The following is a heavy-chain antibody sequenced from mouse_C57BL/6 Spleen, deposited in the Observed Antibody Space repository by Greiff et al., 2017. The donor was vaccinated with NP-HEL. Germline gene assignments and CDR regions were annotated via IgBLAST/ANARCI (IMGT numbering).Heavy chain of an antibody. CDR1: GYSITSGYY. CDR2: ISYDGSN. D-gene: IGHD2-1*01. V-gene: IGHV3-6*01. Sequence: EVQLQESGPGLVKPSQSLSLTCSVTGYSITSGYYWNWIRQFPGNKLEWMGYISYDGSNNYNPSLKNRISITRDTSKNQFFLKLNSVTTEDTATYYCARCGNYPHWYFDVWGTGTTVTVSS. J-gene: IGHJ1*03. CDR3: ARCGNYPHWYFDV.